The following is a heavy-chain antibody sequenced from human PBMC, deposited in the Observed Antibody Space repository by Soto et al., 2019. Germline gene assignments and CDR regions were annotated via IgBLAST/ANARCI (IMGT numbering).Heavy chain of an antibody. V-gene: IGHV3-49*03. J-gene: IGHJ3*02. CDR2: IRSKAYGGTT. CDR3: TRWLRYFDWSLAFDI. D-gene: IGHD3-9*01. CDR1: GFTLGDYA. Sequence: PGGSLRLSCTASGFTLGDYAMSWFRQAPGKGLEWVGFIRSKAYGGTTEYAASVKGRFTISRDDSKSIAYLQMNSLKTEDTAVYYCTRWLRYFDWSLAFDIWGQGTMVTVSS.